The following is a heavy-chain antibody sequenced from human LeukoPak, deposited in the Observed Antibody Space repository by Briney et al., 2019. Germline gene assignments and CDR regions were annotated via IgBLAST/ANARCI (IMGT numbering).Heavy chain of an antibody. CDR2: MNPNSGYT. Sequence: GASVKVSCKASGYTFSSYDINWVRQATGQGLEWMGWMNPNSGYTGSAQKFQGRVTMTSDTSISTAYMELSSLTSEDTAVYYCARNYLGLSYWGQGSLSPSPQ. J-gene: IGHJ4*02. D-gene: IGHD7-27*01. CDR1: GYTFSSYD. CDR3: ARNYLGLSY. V-gene: IGHV1-8*02.